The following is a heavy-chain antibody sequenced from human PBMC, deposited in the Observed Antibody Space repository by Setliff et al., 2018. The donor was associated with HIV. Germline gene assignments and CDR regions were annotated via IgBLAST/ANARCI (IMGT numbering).Heavy chain of an antibody. J-gene: IGHJ4*02. CDR1: GFTFSSHW. Sequence: GGSLRLSCAASGFTFSSHWMSWIRQAPGKGLEWVASIKQDGSEKYFVDSVKGRFTISRDNAKDSMFLQMNSRRGEDTAVYYCATNFLYDILTGYFPYQFDQWGQGTLVTVSS. V-gene: IGHV3-7*01. CDR2: IKQDGSEK. D-gene: IGHD3-9*01. CDR3: ATNFLYDILTGYFPYQFDQ.